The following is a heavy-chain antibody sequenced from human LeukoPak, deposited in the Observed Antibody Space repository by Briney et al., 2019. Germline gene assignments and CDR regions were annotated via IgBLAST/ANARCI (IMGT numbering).Heavy chain of an antibody. D-gene: IGHD1-26*01. V-gene: IGHV4-59*01. J-gene: IGHJ4*02. Sequence: SETLSLTYTVSGGSISSYCWSWLGPPPGKGLEWMGYIYYSGSTNYNQSLKGRVTISVDTSKSPFSLKLSSVTAADTAVYYCARDGGIVGATPYFDYWGQGTLVTASS. CDR1: GGSISSYC. CDR2: IYYSGST. CDR3: ARDGGIVGATPYFDY.